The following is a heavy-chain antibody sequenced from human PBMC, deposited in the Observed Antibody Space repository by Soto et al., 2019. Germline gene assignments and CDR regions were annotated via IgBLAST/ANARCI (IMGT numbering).Heavy chain of an antibody. Sequence: QVQLVESGGGVVQPGRSLRLSCAASGFTFSSYGMHWVRQAPGKGLEWVAVISYDGSNKYYADSVKGRFTISRDNSKNTLYLQMNSLRAEDTAVYYCAKGRVLRFLEWLPPMDVWGKGTTVTVSS. D-gene: IGHD3-3*01. CDR3: AKGRVLRFLEWLPPMDV. CDR2: ISYDGSNK. J-gene: IGHJ6*04. V-gene: IGHV3-30*18. CDR1: GFTFSSYG.